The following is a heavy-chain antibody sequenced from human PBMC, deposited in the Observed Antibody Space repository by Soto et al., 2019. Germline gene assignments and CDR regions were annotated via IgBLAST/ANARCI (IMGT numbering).Heavy chain of an antibody. CDR1: GGSISSGDYY. J-gene: IGHJ5*02. CDR3: AGFFCQGGSCYSDDTWSAP. CDR2: IYYSGST. D-gene: IGHD2-15*01. Sequence: SETLSLTCTVSGGSISSGDYYWSWIRQPPGKGLEWIGYIYYSGSTYYNPSLKSRVTISVDTSKTQFSLKLSSVTAADTAVYYCAGFFCQGGSCYSDDTWSAPWGQGSLVPVSS. V-gene: IGHV4-30-4*01.